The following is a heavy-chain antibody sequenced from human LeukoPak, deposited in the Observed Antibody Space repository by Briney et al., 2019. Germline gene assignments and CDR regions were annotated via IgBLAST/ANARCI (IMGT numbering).Heavy chain of an antibody. CDR2: INAGNGNT. CDR3: ARRGMDV. V-gene: IGHV1-3*01. J-gene: IGHJ6*02. Sequence: GASVKVSCKASGYTFTSYGISWVRQAPGQRLEWMGWINAGNGNTKYSQKFQGRATITRDTSASTAYMELSSLRSEDTAVYYCARRGMDVWGQGTTVTVSS. CDR1: GYTFTSYG.